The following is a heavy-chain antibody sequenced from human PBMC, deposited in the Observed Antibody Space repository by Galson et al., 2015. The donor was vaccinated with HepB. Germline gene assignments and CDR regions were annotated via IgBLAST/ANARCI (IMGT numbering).Heavy chain of an antibody. J-gene: IGHJ4*02. D-gene: IGHD2-2*02. CDR2: IKQDGSEK. V-gene: IGHV3-7*03. Sequence: SLRLSCAASGFTFSSYWISWVRQAPGKGLEWVTNIKQDGSEKYYVDSVKGRFTISRDNAKNSLYLQMNSLRAEDTAVYYCARVRGVVVVPAAIRHFDYWGQGTLVTVSS. CDR1: GFTFSSYW. CDR3: ARVRGVVVVPAAIRHFDY.